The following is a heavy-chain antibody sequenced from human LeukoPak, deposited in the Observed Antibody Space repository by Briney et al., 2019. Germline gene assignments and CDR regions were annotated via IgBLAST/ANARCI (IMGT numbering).Heavy chain of an antibody. CDR2: MRESGGTA. D-gene: IGHD2-2*03. J-gene: IGHJ4*02. V-gene: IGHV3-23*01. CDR3: AKDGWDY. Sequence: GGSLRLSCAASGFPFNSYSMIWVRQAPGKGLEWVSFMRESGGTAYYADSVKGRFTISRDNSKNTVYLQMNSLTAEDTAVYFCAKDGWDYWGRGTLVTVSS. CDR1: GFPFNSYS.